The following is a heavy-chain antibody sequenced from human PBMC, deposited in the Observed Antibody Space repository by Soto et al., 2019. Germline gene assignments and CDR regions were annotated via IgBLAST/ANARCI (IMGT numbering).Heavy chain of an antibody. CDR2: IYYSGST. J-gene: IGHJ4*02. CDR3: ARGMTTVTTLDY. V-gene: IGHV4-59*12. CDR1: GGSISTYY. Sequence: SETLTLTCTVSGGSISTYYWSWIRQPPGKGLEWIGYIYYSGSTNYNPSLKSRVTISVDTSKNQFSLKLSSVTAADTAVYYCARGMTTVTTLDYWGQGTLVTVSS. D-gene: IGHD4-4*01.